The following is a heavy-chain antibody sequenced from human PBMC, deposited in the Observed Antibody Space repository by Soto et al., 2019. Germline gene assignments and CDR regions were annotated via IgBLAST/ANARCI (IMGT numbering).Heavy chain of an antibody. CDR1: GFTFSSAA. CDR3: ANTLYIHYKHWFDP. CDR2: ISGSDSRT. Sequence: EVQILESGGSLVQPGGSLRLSCAASGFTFSSAAMNWVRQAPGKGLEWVSSISGSDSRTYYADSVKGRFTISRDNSKNTLYLDMNSLRAEDTAVYYCANTLYIHYKHWFDPWCEGSVGTVSS. D-gene: IGHD4-4*01. J-gene: IGHJ5*02. V-gene: IGHV3-23*01.